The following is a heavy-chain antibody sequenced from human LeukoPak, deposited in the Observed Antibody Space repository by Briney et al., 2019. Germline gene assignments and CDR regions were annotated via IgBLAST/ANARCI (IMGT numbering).Heavy chain of an antibody. CDR1: GFTFDPYA. Sequence: GGSLRLSCAASGFTFDPYAMSWVRQAPGKGLEWVSGISGSGGSTYYADSVKGRLTTSRDNSKNTLYLQLNALRAGDTAVYYCAQGGFYDTSGPLGYWGQGTLVTVSS. CDR2: ISGSGGST. D-gene: IGHD3-22*01. CDR3: AQGGFYDTSGPLGY. V-gene: IGHV3-23*01. J-gene: IGHJ4*02.